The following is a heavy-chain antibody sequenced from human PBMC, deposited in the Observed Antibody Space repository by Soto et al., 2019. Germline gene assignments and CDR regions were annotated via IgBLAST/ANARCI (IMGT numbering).Heavy chain of an antibody. D-gene: IGHD4-4*01. CDR1: GLTFSSYG. CDR2: ISYDGRNK. Sequence: QVYLVESGGGVVQPGRSLRLSCAASGLTFSSYGMHWVRQGPGKGLEWVAVISYDGRNKYYADSLKGRFTISRDNSKNTVYLQMNSMRAEDTAVYYCAKSSTAEYYYYGMGVWGQGTTVTVSS. V-gene: IGHV3-30*18. CDR3: AKSSTAEYYYYGMGV. J-gene: IGHJ6*02.